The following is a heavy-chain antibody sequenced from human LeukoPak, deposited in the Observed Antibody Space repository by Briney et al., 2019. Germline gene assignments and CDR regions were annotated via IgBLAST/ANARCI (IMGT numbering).Heavy chain of an antibody. J-gene: IGHJ4*02. CDR2: IRYDGGDK. CDR1: GFTFSSYG. CDR3: AKVLAKGGGYYLTDY. D-gene: IGHD3-22*01. V-gene: IGHV3-30*02. Sequence: GGSLRLSCAASGFTFSSYGMHWVRQAPGKGLDWVASIRYDGGDKYYADSVKGRFTISRDNSKNTLYLQMNSLRPEDTAVYYCAKVLAKGGGYYLTDYWGQGTLATVSS.